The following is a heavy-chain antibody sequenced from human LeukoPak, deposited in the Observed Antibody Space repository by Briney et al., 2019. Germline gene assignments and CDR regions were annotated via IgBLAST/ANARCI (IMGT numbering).Heavy chain of an antibody. Sequence: GASVKVSCKASGGTFSSYAISWVRQAPGQGLEWMGGIIPIFGTANYAQKFQGRVTITADESTSTAYMELSSLRSEDTAVYYCARDRGPYCSGGSCYFTDAFDIWGQGTMVTVSS. V-gene: IGHV1-69*13. CDR1: GGTFSSYA. D-gene: IGHD2-15*01. CDR2: IIPIFGTA. J-gene: IGHJ3*02. CDR3: ARDRGPYCSGGSCYFTDAFDI.